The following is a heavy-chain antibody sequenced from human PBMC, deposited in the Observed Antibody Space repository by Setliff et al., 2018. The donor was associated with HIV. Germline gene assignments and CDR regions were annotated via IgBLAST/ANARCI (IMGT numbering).Heavy chain of an antibody. CDR2: IYYSGST. J-gene: IGHJ3*02. CDR1: GGSISSYY. V-gene: IGHV4-59*01. CDR3: AREGYYDRADAFDI. D-gene: IGHD3-22*01. Sequence: PSETLSLTCTVSGGSISSYYWSWIRQPPGKGLEWIGYIYYSGSTNYNPSLKSRVTISVDTSKNQFSLKLSSVTAADTAVYYWAREGYYDRADAFDIWGQGTMVTVSS.